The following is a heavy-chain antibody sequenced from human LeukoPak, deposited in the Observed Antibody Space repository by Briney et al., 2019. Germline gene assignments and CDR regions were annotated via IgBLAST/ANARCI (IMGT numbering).Heavy chain of an antibody. CDR2: INHSGST. V-gene: IGHV4-34*01. J-gene: IGHJ4*02. CDR1: GGSFSGYY. CDR3: ARNCSSTSCARGGDY. D-gene: IGHD2-2*01. Sequence: SETLSLTCAVYGGSFSGYYWSWIRQPPGKGLEWIGEINHSGSTNYNPSLKSRVTISVDTSKNQFSLKLSSVTAADTAVYYCARNCSSTSCARGGDYWGQGTLVTVSS.